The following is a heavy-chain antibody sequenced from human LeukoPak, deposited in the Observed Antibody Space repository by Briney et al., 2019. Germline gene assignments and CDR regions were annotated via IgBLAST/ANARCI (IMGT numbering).Heavy chain of an antibody. CDR2: IYYSGST. CDR1: GGSISSYY. J-gene: IGHJ4*02. D-gene: IGHD3-22*01. Sequence: PSETLSLTCTVSGGSISSYYWSWIRQPPGKGPEWIGYIYYSGSTNYNPSLKSRVTISVDTSKNQFSLKLSSVTAADTAVYYCARGEAAYYYDSSGYPNYFDYWGQGTLVTVSS. CDR3: ARGEAAYYYDSSGYPNYFDY. V-gene: IGHV4-59*01.